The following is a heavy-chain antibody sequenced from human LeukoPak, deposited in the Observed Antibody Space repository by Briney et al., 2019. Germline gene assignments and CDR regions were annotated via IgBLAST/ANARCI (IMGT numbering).Heavy chain of an antibody. CDR2: IKQDGSER. CDR3: ARDDCSSISCYHNWFDP. CDR1: GFTFSSYW. Sequence: GGSLRLSCAASGFTFSSYWMSWVRQAPGKGLEWVANIKQDGSERYYVDSVKGRFTISRDNAKNSLYLQMNSLRAEDTAVYYCARDDCSSISCYHNWFDPWGQGTLVTVSS. V-gene: IGHV3-7*01. J-gene: IGHJ5*02. D-gene: IGHD2-2*01.